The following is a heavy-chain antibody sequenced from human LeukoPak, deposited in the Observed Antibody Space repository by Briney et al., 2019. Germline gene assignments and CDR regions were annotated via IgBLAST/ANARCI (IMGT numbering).Heavy chain of an antibody. CDR3: ATRRTAAAGRDFDY. CDR1: GYTLTELS. J-gene: IGHJ4*02. CDR2: FDPEDGET. Sequence: ASVKVSCKVSGYTLTELSMHWVRQAPGKGREWMGGFDPEDGETIYAQKFQGRVTMTEDTSTDTAYMELSSLKSEDTAVYYCATRRTAAAGRDFDYWGQGTLVTVSS. D-gene: IGHD6-13*01. V-gene: IGHV1-24*01.